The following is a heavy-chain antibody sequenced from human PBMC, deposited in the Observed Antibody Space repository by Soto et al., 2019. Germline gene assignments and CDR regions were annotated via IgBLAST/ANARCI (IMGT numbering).Heavy chain of an antibody. CDR3: ARGSMVYEDYYYYYYMDV. Sequence: ASVKVSCKASGYTFTSYYMHWVRQAPGQGLEWMGIINPSGGSTSYAQKFQGRVTMTRDASTSTVYMELSSLRSEDTAVYYCARGSMVYEDYYYYYYMDVWRNGTPVTVS. D-gene: IGHD2-8*01. V-gene: IGHV1-46*03. CDR1: GYTFTSYY. CDR2: INPSGGST. J-gene: IGHJ6*03.